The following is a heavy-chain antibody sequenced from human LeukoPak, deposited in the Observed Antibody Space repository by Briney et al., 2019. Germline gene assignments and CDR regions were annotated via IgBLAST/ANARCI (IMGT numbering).Heavy chain of an antibody. CDR1: GFSFSSYW. D-gene: IGHD6-19*01. CDR3: ATYSGWVDY. J-gene: IGHJ4*02. V-gene: IGHV3-74*01. Sequence: QPGGSLRLSCAASGFSFSSYWMHWVRQAPGKGLVWVSHINTDGTRTSYADSVKGRFTISRDNAKNTLSLQMDSLGTEDTAVYYCATYSGWVDYWGQGILVTVSS. CDR2: INTDGTRT.